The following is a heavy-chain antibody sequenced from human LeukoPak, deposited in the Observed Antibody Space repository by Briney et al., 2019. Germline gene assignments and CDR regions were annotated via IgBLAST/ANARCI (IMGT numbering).Heavy chain of an antibody. CDR2: ISGSGSST. D-gene: IGHD2-8*01. J-gene: IGHJ6*02. CDR1: GFTLSSYA. CDR3: ARARGSNYYYSAMDV. V-gene: IGHV3-23*01. Sequence: GGSLRLSCAASGFTLSSYAMNWVRQIPGKGLEWVSGISGSGSSTYYVDSVKGRFTISRDNSKNTLFLQMNSLRAEDSAVFHCARARGSNYYYSAMDVWGQGTTVTVSS.